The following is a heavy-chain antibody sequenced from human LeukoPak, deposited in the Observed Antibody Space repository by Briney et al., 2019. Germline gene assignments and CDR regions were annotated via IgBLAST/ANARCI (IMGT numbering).Heavy chain of an antibody. J-gene: IGHJ4*02. V-gene: IGHV3-9*01. D-gene: IGHD6-6*01. CDR3: AKAHRSSSGLFDY. CDR2: ISWNSGSI. CDR1: GFTFDDYA. Sequence: PGGSLRLSCAASGFTFDDYAMHWVRQAPGKGLEWVSGISWNSGSIGYADSVKGRFTISRDNAKNSLYLQMNSLRAEDTALYYCAKAHRSSSGLFDYWGQGTLVTVSS.